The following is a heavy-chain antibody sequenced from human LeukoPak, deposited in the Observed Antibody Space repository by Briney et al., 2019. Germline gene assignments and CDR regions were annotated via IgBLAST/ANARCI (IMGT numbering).Heavy chain of an antibody. J-gene: IGHJ4*02. D-gene: IGHD3-22*01. V-gene: IGHV4-31*03. CDR1: GGSISSGGYY. CDR2: IYYSGST. CDR3: ARGRGSYYYDSSGYYHFDY. Sequence: SETLSLTCTVSGGSISSGGYYWSWIRQHPGKGLEWIGYIYYSGSTYYNPSLKSRVTISVDTSKNQFSLKLSSVTAADTAVYYCARGRGSYYYDSSGYYHFDYWGQGTLVTVSS.